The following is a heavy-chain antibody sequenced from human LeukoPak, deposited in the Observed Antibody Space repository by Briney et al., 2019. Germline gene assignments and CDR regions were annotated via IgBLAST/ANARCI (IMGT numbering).Heavy chain of an antibody. V-gene: IGHV3-11*04. Sequence: PGGSLRLSCAASGFTFSDYYMSWIRQAPGKGLEWVSYISSSGSTIYYADSVKGRFTISRDNAKNSLYLQMNSLRAEDTAVYYCARSDSSGYPRHFDYWGQGTLVTASS. CDR1: GFTFSDYY. CDR3: ARSDSSGYPRHFDY. J-gene: IGHJ4*02. CDR2: ISSSGSTI. D-gene: IGHD3-22*01.